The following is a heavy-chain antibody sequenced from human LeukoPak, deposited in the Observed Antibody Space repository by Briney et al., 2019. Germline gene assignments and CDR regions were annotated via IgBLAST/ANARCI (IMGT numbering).Heavy chain of an antibody. V-gene: IGHV4-59*08. CDR2: IYDSGST. Sequence: SETLSLTCTVSGGSISSYYWSWIRQPPGKGLEWIGYIYDSGSTNYNPSLKSPSTISVDTSKNQFSLKLSSVTAADTAVYYCARRGRNDYYFDYWGQGTLLTVSS. CDR3: ARRGRNDYYFDY. D-gene: IGHD2-21*02. J-gene: IGHJ4*02. CDR1: GGSISSYY.